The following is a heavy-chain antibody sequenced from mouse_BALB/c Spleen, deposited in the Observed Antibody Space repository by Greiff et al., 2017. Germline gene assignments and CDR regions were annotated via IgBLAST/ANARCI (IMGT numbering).Heavy chain of an antibody. Sequence: EVKLQESGGDLVKPGGSLKLSCAASGFTFSSYGMSWVRQTPDKRLEWVATISSGGSYTYYPDSVKGRFTISRDNAKNTLYLQMSSLKSEDTAMYYCARHGNPNYAMDYWGQGTSVTVSS. CDR1: GFTFSSYG. J-gene: IGHJ4*01. V-gene: IGHV5-6*01. CDR3: ARHGNPNYAMDY. CDR2: ISSGGSYT. D-gene: IGHD2-1*01.